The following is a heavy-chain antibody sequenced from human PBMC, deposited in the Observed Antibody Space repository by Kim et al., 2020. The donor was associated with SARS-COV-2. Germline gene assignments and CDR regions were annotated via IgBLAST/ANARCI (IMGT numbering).Heavy chain of an antibody. J-gene: IGHJ6*02. D-gene: IGHD3-10*01. CDR3: ARYGSGSDGMDV. Sequence: YADSGQGRFTISRDNAKNTVYLQMNSLGAEDTAVYYCARYGSGSDGMDVWGQGTTVTVSS. V-gene: IGHV3-74*01.